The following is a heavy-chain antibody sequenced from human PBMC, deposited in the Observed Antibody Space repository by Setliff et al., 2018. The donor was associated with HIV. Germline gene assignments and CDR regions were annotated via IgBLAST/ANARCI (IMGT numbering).Heavy chain of an antibody. Sequence: LSLTCTVSGGSISSNNYYWGWIRQPPGKGLEWIGSIFYSERIYYTGSTEYNPSLKSRLTMSMDTSKDQFSLRLVSLTTADTAVYYCARSIYGSGTYPLDVWGPGTLVTVSS. J-gene: IGHJ4*02. CDR3: ARSIYGSGTYPLDV. D-gene: IGHD3-10*01. CDR2: IFYSERIYYTGST. CDR1: GGSISSNNYY. V-gene: IGHV4-39*07.